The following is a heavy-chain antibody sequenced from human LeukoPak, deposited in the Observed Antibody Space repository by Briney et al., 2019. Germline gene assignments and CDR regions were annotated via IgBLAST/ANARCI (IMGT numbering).Heavy chain of an antibody. J-gene: IGHJ4*02. D-gene: IGHD3-10*01. CDR3: ARHFGPPTMYGSGSYGY. CDR2: IYTSGRT. Sequence: SETLSLTCTVSGGSISTYSWSWIRRPAGKGLEWIGRIYTSGRTNYNPSLKSRITMSVDTSKNQFSLKLSSVTAADTAVYYCARHFGPPTMYGSGSYGYWGQGTLVTVSS. CDR1: GGSISTYS. V-gene: IGHV4-4*07.